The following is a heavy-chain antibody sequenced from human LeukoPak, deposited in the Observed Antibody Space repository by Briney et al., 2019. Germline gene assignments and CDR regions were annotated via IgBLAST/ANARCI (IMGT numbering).Heavy chain of an antibody. CDR3: ARGDGYKYYFDY. CDR1: GYTFTGYY. J-gene: IGHJ4*02. V-gene: IGHV1-2*02. Sequence: ASVTVSFKASGYTFTGYYMHWVRQAPGQGLEWMGWINPNSGGTNYAQKFQGRVTMTRDMSISTAYMELSRLRSDDTAVYYCARGDGYKYYFDYWGQGTLVTVSS. D-gene: IGHD5-24*01. CDR2: INPNSGGT.